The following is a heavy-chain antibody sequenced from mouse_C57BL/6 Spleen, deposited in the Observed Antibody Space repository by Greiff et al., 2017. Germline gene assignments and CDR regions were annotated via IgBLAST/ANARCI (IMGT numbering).Heavy chain of an antibody. CDR3: TTAGKSLDY. D-gene: IGHD4-1*01. V-gene: IGHV14-4*01. Sequence: VQLQQSGAELVRPWASVKLSCTASGFNIKDDYLHWVKQRPEQGLEWIGWIGPENGATEYASKFQGKPTITAHTSTNTSYLQLSSLTSEDTAVYYCTTAGKSLDYWGQGTTLTVSS. CDR2: IGPENGAT. J-gene: IGHJ2*01. CDR1: GFNIKDDY.